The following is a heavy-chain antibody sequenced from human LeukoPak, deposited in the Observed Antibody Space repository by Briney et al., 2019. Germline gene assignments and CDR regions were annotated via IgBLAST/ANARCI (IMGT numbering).Heavy chain of an antibody. CDR3: AKDGEGY. CDR1: GFTFSSYG. CDR2: ISGSGNIT. Sequence: GGSLRLSCAASGFTFSSYGMSWVRQAPGKGLEWVSAISGSGNITYYVDSVKGRFTISRDNSKNTLFLQMNSLRAEDTAIYYCAKDGEGYWGQGTLVTVSS. V-gene: IGHV3-23*01. D-gene: IGHD3-10*01. J-gene: IGHJ4*02.